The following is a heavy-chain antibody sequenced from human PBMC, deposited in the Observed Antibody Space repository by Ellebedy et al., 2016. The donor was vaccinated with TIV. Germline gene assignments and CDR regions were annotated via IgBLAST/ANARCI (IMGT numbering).Heavy chain of an antibody. CDR2: IYTSGST. Sequence: SETLSLXCTVSGGSISSYYWSWIRQPAGKGLEWIGRIYTSGSTNYNPSLKSRVTMSVDTSKNQFSLKLSSVTAADTAVYYCARAAETTVSDYYYYMDVWGKGTTVSVSS. D-gene: IGHD4-17*01. V-gene: IGHV4-4*07. J-gene: IGHJ6*03. CDR3: ARAAETTVSDYYYYMDV. CDR1: GGSISSYY.